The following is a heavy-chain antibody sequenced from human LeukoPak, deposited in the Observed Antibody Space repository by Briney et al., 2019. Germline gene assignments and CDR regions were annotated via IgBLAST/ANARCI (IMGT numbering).Heavy chain of an antibody. CDR3: AKSKPTGTYYYYGMDV. V-gene: IGHV1-2*02. CDR2: INPNSGGT. CDR1: GYTFTGYY. D-gene: IGHD1-7*01. J-gene: IGHJ6*02. Sequence: ASVKVSCKASGYTFTGYYMHWVRQAPGHGLEWMGWINPNSGGTNYAQKFQGRVTMTRDTSISTAYMELSRLRSDDTAVYYCAKSKPTGTYYYYGMDVWGQGTTVTVSS.